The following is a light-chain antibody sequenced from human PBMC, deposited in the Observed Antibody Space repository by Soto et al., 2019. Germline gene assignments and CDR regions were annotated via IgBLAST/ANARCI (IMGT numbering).Light chain of an antibody. V-gene: IGLV2-14*01. CDR3: SSYISSSTFYV. CDR1: SSDVSGYDY. CDR2: EVS. Sequence: QSALTQPAFVSESAGQSISISCTGTSSDVSGYDYVSWYQQHPGKAPKLMIYEVSNRPSGVSNRFSGSKSGNTASLTISGLQAEDEADYYCSSYISSSTFYVFGTGTKVTVL. J-gene: IGLJ1*01.